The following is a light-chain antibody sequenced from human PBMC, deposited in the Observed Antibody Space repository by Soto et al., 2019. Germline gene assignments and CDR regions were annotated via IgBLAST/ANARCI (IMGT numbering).Light chain of an antibody. CDR1: SSNVGSHT. CDR3: AAWDDSRNGV. V-gene: IGLV1-44*01. CDR2: DNN. Sequence: QPVLTQPPSASGTPGQRVTISCSGSSSNVGSHTVNWYQQVPGTAPKLLIYDNNRRPSGVPDRFSGSKSATSASLAISGLQSDDEADYYCAAWDDSRNGVFGGGTKLTVL. J-gene: IGLJ2*01.